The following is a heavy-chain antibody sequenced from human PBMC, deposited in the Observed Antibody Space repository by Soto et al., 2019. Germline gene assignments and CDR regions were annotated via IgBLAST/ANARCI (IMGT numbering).Heavy chain of an antibody. J-gene: IGHJ4*02. CDR2: IIPIFGTA. CDR3: ARPLKDYYDSSGYPLDY. CDR1: GGTFSSYA. D-gene: IGHD3-22*01. V-gene: IGHV1-69*13. Sequence: SVKVSCKASGGTFSSYAISWVRQAPGQRLEWMGGIIPIFGTANYAQKFQGRVTITADESTSTAYMELSSLRSEDTAVYYCARPLKDYYDSSGYPLDYWGQGTLVTVSS.